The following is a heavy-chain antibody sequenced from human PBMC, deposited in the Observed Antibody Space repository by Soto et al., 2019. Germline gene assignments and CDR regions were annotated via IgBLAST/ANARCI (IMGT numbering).Heavy chain of an antibody. CDR1: GGSFNDFY. V-gene: IGHV4-34*01. CDR2: VNHAGGT. J-gene: IGHJ4*02. CDR3: ARRGRYGGMSYTG. Sequence: QMHIQQWGAGLLKPSETLSLTCAVSGGSFNDFYWNWVRQPPGEGLEWIGEVNHAGGTDYNPSLKSRVTISEDRSKNQLSLRLKSVTVADTATYYCARRGRYGGMSYTGGGQGTLVTVSS. D-gene: IGHD2-15*01.